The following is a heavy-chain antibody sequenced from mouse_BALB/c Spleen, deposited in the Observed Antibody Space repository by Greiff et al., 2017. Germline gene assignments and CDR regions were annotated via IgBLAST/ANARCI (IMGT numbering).Heavy chain of an antibody. CDR2: IDPANGNT. V-gene: IGHV14-3*02. CDR3: ARNYGSSYDYAMDY. Sequence: EVQLQQSGAELVKPGASVKLSCTASGFNIKDTYMHWVKQRPEQGLEWIGRIDPANGNTKYDPKFQGKATITADTSSNTAYLQLSSLTSEDTAVYYCARNYGSSYDYAMDYWGQGTSVTFSS. D-gene: IGHD1-1*01. CDR1: GFNIKDTY. J-gene: IGHJ4*01.